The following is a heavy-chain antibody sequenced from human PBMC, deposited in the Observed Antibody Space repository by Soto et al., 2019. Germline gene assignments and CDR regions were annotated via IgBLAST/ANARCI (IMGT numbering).Heavy chain of an antibody. CDR3: NKYSGTLSAPAA. V-gene: IGHV3-73*01. Sequence: GGSLRLSCAASGYTFSDTAIHWVRQAPGKGLEWVGRVASKPEGYTTTYGASVKGRFTISRDESQSTAYLQMNSLKTEDTAVYYCNKYSGTLSAPAALGPGTLVTVSS. D-gene: IGHD1-26*01. CDR1: GYTFSDTA. CDR2: VASKPEGYTT. J-gene: IGHJ5*02.